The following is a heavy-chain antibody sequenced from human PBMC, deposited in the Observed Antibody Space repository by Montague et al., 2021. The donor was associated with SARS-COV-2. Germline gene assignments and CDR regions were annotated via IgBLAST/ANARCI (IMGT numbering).Heavy chain of an antibody. CDR2: ISYDGSNK. Sequence: SRRLSCAASGIPFSSYAMHWVRQAPGKGLEWVAVISYDGSNKYYADPVKGRFTISRDNSKNTLYLQMNSLRAEDTAVYYCAREGLSGSYYRFLDYWGQGTLVTVSS. J-gene: IGHJ4*02. CDR1: GIPFSSYA. CDR3: AREGLSGSYYRFLDY. V-gene: IGHV3-30-3*01. D-gene: IGHD3-10*01.